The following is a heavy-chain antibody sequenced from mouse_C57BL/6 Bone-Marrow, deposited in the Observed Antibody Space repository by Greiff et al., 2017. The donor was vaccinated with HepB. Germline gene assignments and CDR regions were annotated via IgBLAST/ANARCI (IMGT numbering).Heavy chain of an antibody. CDR2: ISDGGSYT. CDR1: GFTFSSYA. Sequence: EVKLVESGGGLVKPGGSLKLSCAASGFTFSSYAMSWVRQTPEKRLEWVATISDGGSYTYYPDNVKGRFTLSRDNAKNNLYLQMSHLKSEDTAMYYCAREDGYPHYYAMDYWGQGTSVTVSS. D-gene: IGHD2-3*01. CDR3: AREDGYPHYYAMDY. V-gene: IGHV5-4*01. J-gene: IGHJ4*01.